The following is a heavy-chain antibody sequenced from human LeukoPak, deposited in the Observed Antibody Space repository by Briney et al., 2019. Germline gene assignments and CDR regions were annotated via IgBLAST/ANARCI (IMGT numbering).Heavy chain of an antibody. Sequence: GGSLRLSCAASGFTFSNAWMNWVRQAPGKGLEWVGRIKSKTGGGTIVYAAPVKGRFTISRDDSKDTLYLQMNSLKSEDSAVYHCTTAAFVGATAYWGQGALVIVSS. CDR3: TTAAFVGATAY. CDR2: IKSKTGGGTI. J-gene: IGHJ4*02. CDR1: GFTFSNAW. D-gene: IGHD1-26*01. V-gene: IGHV3-15*07.